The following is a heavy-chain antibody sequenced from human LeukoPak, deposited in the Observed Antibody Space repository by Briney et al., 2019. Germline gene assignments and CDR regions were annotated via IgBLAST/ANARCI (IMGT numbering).Heavy chain of an antibody. D-gene: IGHD3-3*01. CDR3: ARDPAIFGVVMYYFDY. CDR2: IWYDGSNK. CDR1: GFTFSSYG. Sequence: GRSLRLSCAASGFTFSSYGMHWVRQAPGKGLEWVAVIWYDGSNKYYADSVKGRFTISRDNSKNTLYLQMNSLGAEDTAVYYCARDPAIFGVVMYYFDYWGQGTLVTVSS. J-gene: IGHJ4*02. V-gene: IGHV3-33*01.